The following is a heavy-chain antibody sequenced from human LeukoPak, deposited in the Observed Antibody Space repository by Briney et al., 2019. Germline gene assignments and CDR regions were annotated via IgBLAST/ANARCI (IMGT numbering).Heavy chain of an antibody. V-gene: IGHV4-59*01. Sequence: SETLSLTCTVSGGSISSYSWSWMRQPPGKGLEWIGSIYNSGSTSYNPSLKSRVTISVDTSKNQFSLKLGSVTAADTAVYYCARVLGGAAAATGSFDYYYGVDVWGQGTPVTVSS. CDR1: GGSISSYS. CDR3: ARVLGGAAAATGSFDYYYGVDV. CDR2: IYNSGST. J-gene: IGHJ6*02. D-gene: IGHD6-13*01.